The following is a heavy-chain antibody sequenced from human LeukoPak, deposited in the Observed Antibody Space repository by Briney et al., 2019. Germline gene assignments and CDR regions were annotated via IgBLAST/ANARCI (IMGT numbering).Heavy chain of an antibody. J-gene: IGHJ4*02. CDR1: GFTFSSYG. D-gene: IGHD3-22*01. V-gene: IGHV3-30*02. CDR2: IRYDGSNK. CDR3: ARVVLSYYYDSSGYCSFGGLDY. Sequence: GGSLRLSCAASGFTFSSYGMHWVRQAPGKGLEWVLFIRYDGSNKYYADSVKGRFTISRDNSKNTLYLQMNSLRAEDTTVYYCARVVLSYYYDSSGYCSFGGLDYWGQGTLVTVSS.